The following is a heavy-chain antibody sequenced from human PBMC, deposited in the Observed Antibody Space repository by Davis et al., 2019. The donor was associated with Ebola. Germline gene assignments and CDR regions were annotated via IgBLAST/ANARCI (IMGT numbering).Heavy chain of an antibody. V-gene: IGHV4-39*07. CDR3: ARGRIAAAGRRYFDL. CDR2: INHSGST. Sequence: PSETLSLTCTVSGGSISSGDYYWSWIRQPPGKGLEWIGEINHSGSTNYNPSLKSRVTISVDTSKNQFSPKLSSVTAADTAVYYWARGRIAAAGRRYFDLWGRGTLVTVSS. J-gene: IGHJ2*01. D-gene: IGHD6-13*01. CDR1: GGSISSGDYY.